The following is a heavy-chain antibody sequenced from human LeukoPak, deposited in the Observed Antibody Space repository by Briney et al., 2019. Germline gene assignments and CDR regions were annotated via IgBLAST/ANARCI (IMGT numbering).Heavy chain of an antibody. CDR1: GFIVSSNY. J-gene: IGHJ4*02. CDR2: IYSGGST. D-gene: IGHD3-10*01. CDR3: ARGAGGDFDY. V-gene: IGHV3-53*04. Sequence: GGSLRLSCAASGFIVSSNYMSWVRQAPGKGPEWVSVIYSGGSTYYADSVKGRFTISRHNSKNTLYLQMNSLRAEGTAVYCCARGAGGDFDYWGQGTLVTVSS.